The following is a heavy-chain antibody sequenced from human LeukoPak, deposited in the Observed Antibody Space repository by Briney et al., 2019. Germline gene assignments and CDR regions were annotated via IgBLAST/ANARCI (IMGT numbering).Heavy chain of an antibody. J-gene: IGHJ4*02. V-gene: IGHV4-38-2*02. D-gene: IGHD3-22*01. CDR2: IYHSGST. CDR1: GYSISSGYY. Sequence: PSETLSLTCAVSGYSISSGYYWGWIRQPPGKGLEWIGSIYHSGSTYYNPSLKSRVTISLDTSKNQFSLKLSSVTAADTAVYYCARDYDSSGYSVGYWGQGTLVTVSS. CDR3: ARDYDSSGYSVGY.